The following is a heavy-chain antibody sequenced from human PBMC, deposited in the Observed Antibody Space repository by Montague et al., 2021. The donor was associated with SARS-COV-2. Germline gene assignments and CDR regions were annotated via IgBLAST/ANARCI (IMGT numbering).Heavy chain of an antibody. J-gene: IGHJ6*02. CDR2: INHSGST. Sequence: SETLSLTCAVYGGSFSGYYWSWIRQPPGKGLEWIGEINHSGSTNYNPSLKSRVTISVDTSKNQFSLKLSSVTAADTAVYYCARGRAVTTFYTYYYGMDFWGQGTTVTVSS. V-gene: IGHV4-34*01. CDR3: ARGRAVTTFYTYYYGMDF. D-gene: IGHD4-17*01. CDR1: GGSFSGYY.